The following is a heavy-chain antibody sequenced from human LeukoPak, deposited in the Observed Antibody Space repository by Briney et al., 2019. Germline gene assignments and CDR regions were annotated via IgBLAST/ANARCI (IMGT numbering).Heavy chain of an antibody. D-gene: IGHD6-19*01. CDR1: GFTFSSYA. Sequence: GGSLRLSCAASGFTFSSYAMSWVRQAPGKGLEWVSAISGSGGSTYYADSVKGRFTISRDNSKNTLYLQMNSLRAEDTAVYYCAKDPSYSSGFRPDYWGQGTLVTVSS. CDR3: AKDPSYSSGFRPDY. CDR2: ISGSGGST. V-gene: IGHV3-23*01. J-gene: IGHJ4*02.